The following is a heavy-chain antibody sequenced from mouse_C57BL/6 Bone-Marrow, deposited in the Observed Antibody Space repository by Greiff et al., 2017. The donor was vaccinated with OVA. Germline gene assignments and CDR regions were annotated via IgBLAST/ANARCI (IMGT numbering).Heavy chain of an antibody. D-gene: IGHD3-2*02. V-gene: IGHV14-4*01. CDR1: GFNIKDDY. CDR3: TGSSGYYY. Sequence: VQLQQSGAELVRPGASVKLSCTASGFNIKDDYMHWVKQRPEQGLEWIGWIDPENGDTEYASKFQGKATITADTSSNTAYLQLSSLTSEDTAVYYCTGSSGYYYWGQGTTLTVSS. CDR2: IDPENGDT. J-gene: IGHJ2*01.